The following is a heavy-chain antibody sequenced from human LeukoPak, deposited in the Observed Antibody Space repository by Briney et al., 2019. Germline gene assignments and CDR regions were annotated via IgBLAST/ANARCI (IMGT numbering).Heavy chain of an antibody. CDR2: IYTSGRT. Sequence: SETLSLTCTVPGGSITFGSYYWTWIRQPAGKGLEWIGRIYTSGRTFYNPSLKSRVTISMDTSMNQFSLRLNSVTAADTAVYYCARVRVIPASFDDWGQGTLVTVSS. D-gene: IGHD3-16*02. J-gene: IGHJ4*02. CDR3: ARVRVIPASFDD. V-gene: IGHV4-61*02. CDR1: GGSITFGSYY.